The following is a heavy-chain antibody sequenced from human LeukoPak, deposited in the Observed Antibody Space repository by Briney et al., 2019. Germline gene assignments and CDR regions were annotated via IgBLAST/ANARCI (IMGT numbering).Heavy chain of an antibody. J-gene: IGHJ6*03. CDR2: IYSGGST. CDR1: GFTASSNY. CDR3: ASTTLDRTYYYYYMDV. V-gene: IGHV3-66*02. Sequence: GGSLRLSCAASGFTASSNYMSWVRQAPGKGLEWVSVIYSGGSTYYADSVKGRFTISRDNSKNTLYLQMNSLRAEDTAVYYCASTTLDRTYYYYYMDVWGKGTTVTVSS. D-gene: IGHD3/OR15-3a*01.